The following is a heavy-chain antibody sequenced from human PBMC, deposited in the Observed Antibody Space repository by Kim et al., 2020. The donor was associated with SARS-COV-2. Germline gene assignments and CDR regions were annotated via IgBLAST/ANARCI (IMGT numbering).Heavy chain of an antibody. V-gene: IGHV1-69*13. CDR1: GDTFSSYT. J-gene: IGHJ4*02. Sequence: SVKVSCKASGDTFSSYTISWVRQAPGQGLEWMAGLIPVFGSVNYALDFQGRVTITADESTTTASMELNSLRSDDTAVYYCAMGGLEYHYNSGSYQFEFWGQGTLVTVSS. CDR2: LIPVFGSV. CDR3: AMGGLEYHYNSGSYQFEF. D-gene: IGHD3-10*01.